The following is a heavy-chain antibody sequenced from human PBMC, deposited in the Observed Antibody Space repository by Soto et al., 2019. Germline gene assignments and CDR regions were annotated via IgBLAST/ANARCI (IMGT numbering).Heavy chain of an antibody. CDR3: ACADYYHSSGYFDY. J-gene: IGHJ4*02. D-gene: IGHD3-22*01. V-gene: IGHV1-69*13. Sequence: ASVKVSCKASGGTFSSYAISWVRQAPGQGLEWMGGIIPIFGTANYAQKFQGRVTITADESTSTAYMELSSLRSEDTAVYYCACADYYHSSGYFDYCCQAPLVTVSS. CDR1: GGTFSSYA. CDR2: IIPIFGTA.